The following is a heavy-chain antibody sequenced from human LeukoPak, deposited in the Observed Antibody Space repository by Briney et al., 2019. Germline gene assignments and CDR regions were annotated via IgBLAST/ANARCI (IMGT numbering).Heavy chain of an antibody. Sequence: ASVKVSCKASGGTFSSYAISWVRQAPGQGLEWMGRIIPILGIANYAQKFQGRVTITADKSTSTAYMELSSLRSEDTAVYYCARGPYYYDSSGYYPINYFDYWGQGTLVTVSS. CDR3: ARGPYYYDSSGYYPINYFDY. D-gene: IGHD3-22*01. CDR2: IIPILGIA. J-gene: IGHJ4*02. V-gene: IGHV1-69*04. CDR1: GGTFSSYA.